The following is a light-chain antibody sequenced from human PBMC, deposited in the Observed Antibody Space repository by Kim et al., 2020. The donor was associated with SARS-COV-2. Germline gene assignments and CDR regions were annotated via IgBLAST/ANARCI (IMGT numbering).Light chain of an antibody. V-gene: IGLV4-69*01. CDR3: QTWGTGLGV. CDR1: SGHSSYA. J-gene: IGLJ2*01. CDR2: LNSDGSH. Sequence: QLVLTQSPSASASLGASVKLTCTLSSGHSSYAIAWHQQQPEKGPRYLMKLNSDGSHSKGDGIPDRFSGSSSGAERYLIISSLQSEDEADYYCQTWGTGLGVFGGGTQLTVL.